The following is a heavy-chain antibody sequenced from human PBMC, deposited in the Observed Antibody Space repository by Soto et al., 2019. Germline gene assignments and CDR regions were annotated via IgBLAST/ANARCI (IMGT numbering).Heavy chain of an antibody. CDR1: GVSISGYY. Sequence: SETLSLTCTVSGVSISGYYWSWIRRSPGKGLEWIGYIDFTGSTNYNPSLKSRVTISVDTSKNQFSLKLRSVTAADTALYYCARAYGYNSGWFPFDYWGQGTLVTVSS. D-gene: IGHD6-19*01. CDR2: IDFTGST. CDR3: ARAYGYNSGWFPFDY. V-gene: IGHV4-59*01. J-gene: IGHJ4*02.